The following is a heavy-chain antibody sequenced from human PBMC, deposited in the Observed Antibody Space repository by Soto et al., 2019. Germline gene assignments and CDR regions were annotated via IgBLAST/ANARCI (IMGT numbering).Heavy chain of an antibody. CDR3: AIIAAAGTSERYYYYGMDV. V-gene: IGHV1-46*01. D-gene: IGHD6-13*01. J-gene: IGHJ6*02. CDR1: GYTFTSYY. Sequence: ASVKVSCKASGYTFTSYYMHWVRQAPGQGLEWMGIINPSGGSTSYAQKFQGRVTMTRDTSTSTVYMELSSLRSEDTAVYYCAIIAAAGTSERYYYYGMDVWGQGTTVTVSS. CDR2: INPSGGST.